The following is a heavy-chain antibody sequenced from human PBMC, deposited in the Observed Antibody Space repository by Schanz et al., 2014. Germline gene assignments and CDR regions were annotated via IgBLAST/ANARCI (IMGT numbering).Heavy chain of an antibody. D-gene: IGHD3-10*01. CDR1: GFDFNSYS. CDR3: ARDNYYGSGSCAY. CDR2: IKQDGSEK. J-gene: IGHJ4*02. Sequence: EVQLVESGGGLVQPGGSLRLSCEASGFDFNSYSMNWVRQVPGKGLEWVANIKQDGSEKYYVDAVKGRFTISRDNAKNSMYLHMKSLRGEDTAVYYCARDNYYGSGSCAYWGQGTLVTVSS. V-gene: IGHV3-7*01.